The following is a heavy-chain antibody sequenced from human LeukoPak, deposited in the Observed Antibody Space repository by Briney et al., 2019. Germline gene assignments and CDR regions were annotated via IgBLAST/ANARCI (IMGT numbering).Heavy chain of an antibody. CDR3: ARDNGAIRAYYYHGMDV. Sequence: SETLSLTCAVSGGSISSRNWWSWVRQPPGKGLEWIGEIYHSGSINYNPSLKSRVTISVDKSKNQLSLRLTPVTAADTAVYYCARDNGAIRAYYYHGMDVWGQGTRSPSP. V-gene: IGHV4-4*02. J-gene: IGHJ6*02. D-gene: IGHD2-8*01. CDR1: GGSISSRNW. CDR2: IYHSGSI.